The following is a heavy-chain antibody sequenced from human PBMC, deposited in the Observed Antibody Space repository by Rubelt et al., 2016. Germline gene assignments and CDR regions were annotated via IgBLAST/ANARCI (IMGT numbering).Heavy chain of an antibody. D-gene: IGHD3-3*02. Sequence: EVQLVESGGGLIQPGGSLRLSCAASGFTVSSNYMSWVRQAPGKGLEWVSVIYSGGSTFYADSVKGRFTISRDNSKTTLYLQMNSLRAEDTAVYYCARDHFYDYPYYSGMDVWGQGTTVTVSS. CDR2: IYSGGST. V-gene: IGHV3-66*01. J-gene: IGHJ6*02. CDR3: ARDHFYDYPYYSGMDV. CDR1: GFTVSSNY.